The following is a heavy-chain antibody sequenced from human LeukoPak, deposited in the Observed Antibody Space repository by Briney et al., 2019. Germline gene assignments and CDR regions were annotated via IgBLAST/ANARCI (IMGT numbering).Heavy chain of an antibody. J-gene: IGHJ4*02. CDR2: ISDNGGNT. Sequence: GGTLRLSCAASGFIFSTSGMTWVRQAPGKGLEWVSTISDNGGNTYYPDSVRGRFTISRDNSKNTLYLQMNSLRVEDTAVYYCAKGAYYDLWGQGTLVTVSS. D-gene: IGHD3-22*01. CDR1: GFIFSTSG. V-gene: IGHV3-23*01. CDR3: AKGAYYDL.